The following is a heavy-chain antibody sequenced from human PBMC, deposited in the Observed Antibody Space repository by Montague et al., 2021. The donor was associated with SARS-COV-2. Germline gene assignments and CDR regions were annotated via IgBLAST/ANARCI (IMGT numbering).Heavy chain of an antibody. CDR2: INHGGIT. CDR3: ARGHQGVAMIVVVMIGAEYYFDY. J-gene: IGHJ4*02. CDR1: GGSFSGYY. V-gene: IGHV4-34*01. Sequence: SETLSLTCAVYGGSFSGYYWSWIRQPPGKGLEWIGEINHGGITNYGPSLKSRVTISADTSKNQFSLKMKSVTAADTANYYCARGHQGVAMIVVVMIGAEYYFDYWGQGSLVTVSS. D-gene: IGHD3-22*01.